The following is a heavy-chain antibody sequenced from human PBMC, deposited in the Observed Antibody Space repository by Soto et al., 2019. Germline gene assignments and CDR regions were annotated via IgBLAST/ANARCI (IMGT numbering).Heavy chain of an antibody. CDR2: IIPILGIA. V-gene: IGHV1-69*04. J-gene: IGHJ2*01. Sequence: SVKVSCKASGGTFSSYTISWVRQAPGQGLEWMGRIIPILGIANYAQKFQGRVTITADKSTSTAYMELSSLRSEDTAVYYCARDYGLRYFDWLLRKDWYFDLWGRGTLVTVSS. CDR1: GGTFSSYT. CDR3: ARDYGLRYFDWLLRKDWYFDL. D-gene: IGHD3-9*01.